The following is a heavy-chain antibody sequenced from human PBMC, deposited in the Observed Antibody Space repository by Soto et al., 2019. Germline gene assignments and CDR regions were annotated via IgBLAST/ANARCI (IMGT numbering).Heavy chain of an antibody. CDR3: ARGGLYCSVDWCYSLDF. J-gene: IGHJ4*02. V-gene: IGHV1-18*01. CDR1: GYTFTSSG. Sequence: QVQLVQSGAEVEKPGASVKVSCKASGYTFTSSGLTWVRQAPGQGLEWMGWISGYNGNTNYAQKLQGRVTMTTDTSTSTAYMELRSLRSDDTAVYYCARGGLYCSVDWCYSLDFWGQGTLVTVSS. D-gene: IGHD2-15*01. CDR2: ISGYNGNT.